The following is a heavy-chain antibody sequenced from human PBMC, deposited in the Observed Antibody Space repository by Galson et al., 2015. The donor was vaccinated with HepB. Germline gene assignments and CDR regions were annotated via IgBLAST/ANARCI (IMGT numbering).Heavy chain of an antibody. Sequence: SVKVSCKASGYTFTSYYMHWVRQAPGQGLEWMGIINPSGGSTSYAQKFQGRVTMTRDTSTSTVYMELSSLRSEDTAVYYCARTAITMVRGVATIPFDYWGQGTLVTVSS. CDR1: GYTFTSYY. V-gene: IGHV1-46*01. CDR2: INPSGGST. CDR3: ARTAITMVRGVATIPFDY. D-gene: IGHD3-10*01. J-gene: IGHJ4*02.